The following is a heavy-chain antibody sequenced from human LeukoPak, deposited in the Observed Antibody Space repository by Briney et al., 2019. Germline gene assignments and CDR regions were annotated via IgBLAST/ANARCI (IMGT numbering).Heavy chain of an antibody. CDR2: IYYSGST. J-gene: IGHJ4*02. D-gene: IGHD2/OR15-2a*01. CDR1: GGSISSYY. Sequence: SETLSLTCTVSGGSISSYYWSWIRQPPGKGLEWIGYIYYSGSTNYNPSLKSRVTISVDTSKNQFSLKLSSVTAADMAVYYCAGHHPRNTVDFWGQGTLVTVSS. CDR3: AGHHPRNTVDF. V-gene: IGHV4-59*08.